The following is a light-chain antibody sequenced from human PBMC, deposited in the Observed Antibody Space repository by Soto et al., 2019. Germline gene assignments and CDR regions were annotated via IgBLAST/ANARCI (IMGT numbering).Light chain of an antibody. V-gene: IGLV1-40*01. J-gene: IGLJ2*01. CDR3: QSYDSTLSVSV. CDR1: SSNIGAGYD. CDR2: GNS. Sequence: QAVVTQPPSVSGAPGQRVTISCTGSSSNIGAGYDVHWYQQLPGTAPKLLIYGNSNRPSGVPDRFSGSKSGTSASLAITGLRGEVEAYNYYQSYDSTLSVSVFGGGTKLPVL.